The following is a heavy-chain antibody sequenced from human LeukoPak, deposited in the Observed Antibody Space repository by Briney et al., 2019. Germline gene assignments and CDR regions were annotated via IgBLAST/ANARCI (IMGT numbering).Heavy chain of an antibody. CDR1: GYTFTGYY. V-gene: IGHV1-2*02. Sequence: ASVKVSCKASGYTFTGYYMHWVRQAPGQGLEWMGWINPNSGGTNYAQKFQGRVTVTRDTSISTAYMELSRLRSDDTAVYYCARIKGSYRHFDYWGQGTLVTVSS. D-gene: IGHD3-16*02. CDR3: ARIKGSYRHFDY. CDR2: INPNSGGT. J-gene: IGHJ4*02.